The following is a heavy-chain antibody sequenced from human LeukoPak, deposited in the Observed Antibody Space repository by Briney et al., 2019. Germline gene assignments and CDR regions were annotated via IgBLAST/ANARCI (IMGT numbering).Heavy chain of an antibody. Sequence: SETLSLTCTVSGGSISSGGYYWSWIRQHPGKGLEWIGYIYYSGSTYYNLSLKSRVTISVDTSKNQFSLKLSSVTAADTAVYYCARLSGATLFDYWGQGTLVTVSS. CDR3: ARLSGATLFDY. CDR2: IYYSGST. J-gene: IGHJ4*02. D-gene: IGHD5-12*01. V-gene: IGHV4-31*03. CDR1: GGSISSGGYY.